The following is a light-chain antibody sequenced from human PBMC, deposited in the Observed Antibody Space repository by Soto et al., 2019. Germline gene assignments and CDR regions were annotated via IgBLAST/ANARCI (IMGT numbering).Light chain of an antibody. J-gene: IGLJ3*02. CDR2: DVS. CDR3: CSSAGNYASV. V-gene: IGLV2-11*01. CDR1: SSDVGGYND. Sequence: QSALTQPRSVSGSHGQSVTISCTGTSSDVGGYNDVSWYQQHPGKAPKLIIYDVSKRPSGVPDRFSGSKSGNTASLTISGLQAEDEADYSCCSSAGNYASVFGGGPKLTVL.